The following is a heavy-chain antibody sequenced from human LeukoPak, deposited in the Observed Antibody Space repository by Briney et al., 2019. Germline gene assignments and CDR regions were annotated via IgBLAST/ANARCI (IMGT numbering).Heavy chain of an antibody. Sequence: PSETLSLTCAVSGYSIRADYYWGWIRQPPGKGLDWIGCMYHTGSVYYSPSLRSRVTISSDTSKNHFSLSLTSVTAADSAVYYCAKISGYFKSNLNVWGDGTTVAVSS. V-gene: IGHV4-38-2*01. J-gene: IGHJ6*04. CDR2: MYHTGSV. CDR3: AKISGYFKSNLNV. D-gene: IGHD1-14*01. CDR1: GYSIRADYY.